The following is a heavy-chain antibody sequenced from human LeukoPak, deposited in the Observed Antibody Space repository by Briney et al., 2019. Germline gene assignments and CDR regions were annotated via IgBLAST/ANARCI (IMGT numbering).Heavy chain of an antibody. J-gene: IGHJ4*02. Sequence: SETLSLTCTVSGGSISSYYWSWIRQPPGKGLEWIGYIYYSGSTNYNPSLKSRVTISVDTSKNQFSLKLSSVTAADTAVYYCARGARNYYDTSSPLDSGGQGPLVTVPS. D-gene: IGHD3-22*01. CDR2: IYYSGST. CDR1: GGSISSYY. CDR3: ARGARNYYDTSSPLDS. V-gene: IGHV4-59*01.